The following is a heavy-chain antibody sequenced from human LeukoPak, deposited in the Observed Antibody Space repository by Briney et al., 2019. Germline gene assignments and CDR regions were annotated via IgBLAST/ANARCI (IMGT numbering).Heavy chain of an antibody. CDR2: ISGSGGST. CDR3: AKNPRMEGWIYFDS. CDR1: GFIFSNYA. D-gene: IGHD1-1*01. Sequence: GGSLRLSCAASGFIFSNYAMSWVRQAPGKGLEWVSGISGSGGSTYYADSVMGRFTISRDNSKNTLSLQMNSLTAEDTAVYYCAKNPRMEGWIYFDSWGQGILVTVSS. J-gene: IGHJ4*02. V-gene: IGHV3-23*01.